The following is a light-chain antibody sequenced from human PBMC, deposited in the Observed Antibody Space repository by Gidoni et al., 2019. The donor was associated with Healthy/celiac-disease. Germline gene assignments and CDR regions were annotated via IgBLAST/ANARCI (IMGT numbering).Light chain of an antibody. Sequence: EIVLTQSPATLSLSQGESATLSCRASQSVSSYLAWYQQKPGQAPRLLIYDASNRATGIPARFRGSGSGTDFTLTISSLEPEDFAVYYCQQRSNWPPLYTFGQGTKLEIK. V-gene: IGKV3-11*01. CDR1: QSVSSY. CDR3: QQRSNWPPLYT. J-gene: IGKJ2*01. CDR2: DAS.